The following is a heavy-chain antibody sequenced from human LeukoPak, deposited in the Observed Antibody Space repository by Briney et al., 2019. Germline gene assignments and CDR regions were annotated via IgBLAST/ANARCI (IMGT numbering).Heavy chain of an antibody. CDR1: GYTFTGYY. V-gene: IGHV1-2*02. CDR3: ASFRLRGMGIGYFDY. D-gene: IGHD3-10*01. J-gene: IGHJ4*02. CDR2: INPNSGGT. Sequence: ASVKVSCKASGYTFTGYYMHWGRQAPGQGLEWMGWINPNSGGTNYAQKFQGRVTMTRDTSISTAYMELSRLRSDDTAVYYCASFRLRGMGIGYFDYWGQGTLVTVSS.